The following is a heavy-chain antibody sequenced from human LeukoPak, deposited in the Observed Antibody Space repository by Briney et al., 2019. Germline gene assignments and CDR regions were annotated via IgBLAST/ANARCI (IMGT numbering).Heavy chain of an antibody. Sequence: PSETLSLTCTVSGGSISSYYWSWIRQPPGKGLEWIGYIYYSGSTNCNPSLKSRVTISVDTSKNQFSLKLSSVTAADTAVYYCAREVRGVISYYFDYWGQGTLVTVSS. V-gene: IGHV4-59*12. D-gene: IGHD3-10*01. CDR3: AREVRGVISYYFDY. CDR1: GGSISSYY. CDR2: IYYSGST. J-gene: IGHJ4*02.